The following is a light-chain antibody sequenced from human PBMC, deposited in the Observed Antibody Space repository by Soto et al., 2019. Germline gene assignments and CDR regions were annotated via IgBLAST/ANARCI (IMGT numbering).Light chain of an antibody. CDR3: QQGSSTGLT. Sequence: EIVLTQSPATLSLSPGERATLSCRASQSVSSYLAWYQQKPGQAPRLLIYDASNRATGIPARLSGSGSGTDFTLTISSLEPEDFAVYYCQQGSSTGLTFGQGTKVEIK. V-gene: IGKV3-11*01. CDR1: QSVSSY. J-gene: IGKJ1*01. CDR2: DAS.